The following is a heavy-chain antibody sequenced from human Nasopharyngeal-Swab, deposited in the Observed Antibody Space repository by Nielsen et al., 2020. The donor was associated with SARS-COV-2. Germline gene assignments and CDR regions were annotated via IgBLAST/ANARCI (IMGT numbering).Heavy chain of an antibody. Sequence: GGSLRLSCAASRFTFSSYAMHWVRQAPGKGLEWVAVISYDGSNKYYADSVKGRFTISRDNSKNTLYLQMNSLRAEDTAVYYCASGSPINVVPAARHPRQFDYWGQGTLVTVSS. V-gene: IGHV3-30-3*01. CDR2: ISYDGSNK. CDR3: ASGSPINVVPAARHPRQFDY. CDR1: RFTFSSYA. J-gene: IGHJ4*02. D-gene: IGHD2-2*01.